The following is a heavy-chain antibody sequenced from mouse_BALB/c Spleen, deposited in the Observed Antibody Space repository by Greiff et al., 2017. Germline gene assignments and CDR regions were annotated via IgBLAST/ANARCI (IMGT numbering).Heavy chain of an antibody. CDR1: GYTFTSYY. CDR3: TRGGPAARFAY. D-gene: IGHD3-1*01. V-gene: IGHV1S81*02. CDR2: INPSNGGT. J-gene: IGHJ3*01. Sequence: QVQLKQSGAELVKPGASVKLSCKASGYTFTSYYMYWVKQRPGQGLEWIGGINPSNGGTNFNEKFKSKATLTVDKSSSTAYMQLSSLTSEDSAVYYCTRGGPAARFAYWGQGTLVTVSA.